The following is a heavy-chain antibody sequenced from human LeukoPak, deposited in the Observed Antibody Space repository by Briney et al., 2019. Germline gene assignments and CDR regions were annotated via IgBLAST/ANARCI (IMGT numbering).Heavy chain of an antibody. CDR3: ARAPPQIHSYGMDV. Sequence: GGSLRLSCAASGFTFSSYAMHWVRQAPGKGLEWVAIISYDGSDEYYVDSVKGRFTISRDNSKNTLNLQMNSLRAEDTAVYHCARAPPQIHSYGMDVWGQGTTVTVSS. CDR1: GFTFSSYA. CDR2: ISYDGSDE. J-gene: IGHJ6*02. V-gene: IGHV3-30-3*01. D-gene: IGHD4-11*01.